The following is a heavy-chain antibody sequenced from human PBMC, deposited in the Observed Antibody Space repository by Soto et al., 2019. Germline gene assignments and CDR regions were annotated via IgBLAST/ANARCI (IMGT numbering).Heavy chain of an antibody. D-gene: IGHD3-9*01. CDR3: AKPAYDILTGYRRRTPGFHFDS. CDR2: ISDTGGST. Sequence: VSLRLSCAASGFTFSTYDLNWVRQAPGEGLEWVSSISDTGGSTNYADSVKGRFVISRDNSKNTLYLRMNSLRAEDTAVYYCAKPAYDILTGYRRRTPGFHFDSWGQGTRVTVSS. J-gene: IGHJ4*02. V-gene: IGHV3-23*01. CDR1: GFTFSTYD.